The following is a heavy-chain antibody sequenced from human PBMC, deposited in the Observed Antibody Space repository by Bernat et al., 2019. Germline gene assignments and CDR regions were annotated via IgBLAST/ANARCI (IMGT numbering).Heavy chain of an antibody. CDR3: VRGLRSTWYQLDY. CDR2: TYSGGST. CDR1: GFTVSSNC. Sequence: EVQVVESGGGLVQPGGSLSLSCAASGFTVSSNCMSWVRQAPGKGLEWVSVTYSGGSTSYADSVKGRFIISRDNSKNTLYLQMNSLRAEDTAVYYCVRGLRSTWYQLDYWGQGNLVTVSS. J-gene: IGHJ4*02. V-gene: IGHV3-66*01. D-gene: IGHD6-13*01.